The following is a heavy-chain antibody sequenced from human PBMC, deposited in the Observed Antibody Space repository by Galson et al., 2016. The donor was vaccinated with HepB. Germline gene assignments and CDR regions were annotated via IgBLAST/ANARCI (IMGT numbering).Heavy chain of an antibody. CDR2: IHYTGHT. D-gene: IGHD3/OR15-3a*01. CDR1: GASISHYD. Sequence: SETLSLTCSVSGASISHYDWNWIRQPPGKGLEWIGHIHYTGHTYYNPSLRSRVTISFDTSKNQFSLSLSSVTAADAAVYYCARRRDMGSVDDFSELYWLDPWGQGTLVTVSS. CDR3: ARRRDMGSVDDFSELYWLDP. J-gene: IGHJ5*02. V-gene: IGHV4-59*08.